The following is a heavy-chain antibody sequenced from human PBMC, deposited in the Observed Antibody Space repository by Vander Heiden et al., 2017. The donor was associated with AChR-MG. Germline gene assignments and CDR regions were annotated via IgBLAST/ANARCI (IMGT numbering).Heavy chain of an antibody. CDR2: IRSKAYGGTT. CDR3: TRITSRGWDEQYYFDY. Sequence: EVQLVESGGGLVQPGRSLRLSCTASGFPFGDYAMSWFRQAPGKGLEWVGFIRSKAYGGTTEYAASVKGRFTISRDDSKSIAYLQMNSLKTEDTAVYYCTRITSRGWDEQYYFDYWGQGTLVTVSS. V-gene: IGHV3-49*03. J-gene: IGHJ4*02. CDR1: GFPFGDYA. D-gene: IGHD6-19*01.